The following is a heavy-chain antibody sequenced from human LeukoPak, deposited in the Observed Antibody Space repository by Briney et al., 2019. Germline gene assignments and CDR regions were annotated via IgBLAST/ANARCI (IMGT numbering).Heavy chain of an antibody. V-gene: IGHV3-53*01. CDR3: ASPSSGQSFDI. CDR2: TYTGGNT. J-gene: IGHJ3*02. D-gene: IGHD6-19*01. Sequence: GESLKISCAASGFTVSSNYMNWVRQAPGKGLEWVSVTYTGGNTYYADSVKGRFTISRDNSKNTLYLQMHSLRAEDTAVYYCASPSSGQSFDIWGQGTMVTVSS. CDR1: GFTVSSNY.